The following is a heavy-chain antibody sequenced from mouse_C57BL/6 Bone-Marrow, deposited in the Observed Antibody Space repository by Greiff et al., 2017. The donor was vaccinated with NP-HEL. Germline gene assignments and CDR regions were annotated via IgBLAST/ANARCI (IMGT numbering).Heavy chain of an antibody. CDR3: ARSGLYDGYPAWFAY. CDR2: INPYNGGT. CDR1: GYTFTDYY. J-gene: IGHJ3*01. V-gene: IGHV1-19*01. Sequence: EVQLQQSGPVLVKPGASVKMSCKASGYTFTDYYMNWVKQSHGKSLEWIGVINPYNGGTSYNQKFKGKATLTVDKSSSTAYMELNSLTSEDSAVYYCARSGLYDGYPAWFAYWGQGTLVTVSA. D-gene: IGHD2-3*01.